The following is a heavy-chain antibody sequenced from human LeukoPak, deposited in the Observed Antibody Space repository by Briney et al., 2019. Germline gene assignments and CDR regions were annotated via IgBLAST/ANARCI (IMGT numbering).Heavy chain of an antibody. V-gene: IGHV3-7*01. Sequence: GGSLRLSCAGSGFPFSNYWMAWVHQAPGKGLEWVANMKEDGGEINYVDSVKGRFTISRDNAKNSLDLQMNSLRVDDTAVYYCVRDRGYSTFDYWGQGTLVIVSS. CDR1: GFPFSNYW. D-gene: IGHD4-23*01. CDR2: MKEDGGEI. J-gene: IGHJ4*02. CDR3: VRDRGYSTFDY.